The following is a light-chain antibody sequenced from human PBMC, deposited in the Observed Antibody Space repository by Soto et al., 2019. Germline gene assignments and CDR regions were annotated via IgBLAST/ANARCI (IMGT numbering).Light chain of an antibody. CDR2: DAS. J-gene: IGKJ4*01. CDR3: QQYNSYLLT. Sequence: DIHMTQSPSTLSTSVGDRVTITCRASQSISNWLAWYQQKPGKAPKLLIYDASSLESGVPSRFSGSGSGTEFTLTISSLQPDDFATYYYQQYNSYLLTFGGGTKVEIK. V-gene: IGKV1-5*01. CDR1: QSISNW.